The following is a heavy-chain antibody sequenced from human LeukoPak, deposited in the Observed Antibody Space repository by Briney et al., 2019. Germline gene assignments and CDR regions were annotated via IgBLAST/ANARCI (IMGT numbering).Heavy chain of an antibody. CDR3: ATNRYSYYYYGMDV. D-gene: IGHD5-18*01. J-gene: IGHJ6*04. Sequence: SVKVSCKASGGTFSSYAISWVRQAPGQGLEWMGGIIPIFGTANYAQKFQGRATITADESTSTAYMELSSLRSEDTAVYYCATNRYSYYYYGMDVWGKGTTVTVSS. V-gene: IGHV1-69*13. CDR2: IIPIFGTA. CDR1: GGTFSSYA.